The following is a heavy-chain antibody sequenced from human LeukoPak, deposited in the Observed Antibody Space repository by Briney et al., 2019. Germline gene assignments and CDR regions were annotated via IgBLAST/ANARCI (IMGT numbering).Heavy chain of an antibody. J-gene: IGHJ5*02. CDR2: IYTSGST. D-gene: IGHD3-22*01. Sequence: PSETLSLTCTVSGVSTSSYYWSWIRQPAGKGLEWIGRIYTSGSTNYNPSLKSRVTMSVDTSKNQFSLKLSSVTAADTAVYYCARGGYYDSSGYFNWFDPWGQGTLVTVSS. CDR1: GVSTSSYY. CDR3: ARGGYYDSSGYFNWFDP. V-gene: IGHV4-4*07.